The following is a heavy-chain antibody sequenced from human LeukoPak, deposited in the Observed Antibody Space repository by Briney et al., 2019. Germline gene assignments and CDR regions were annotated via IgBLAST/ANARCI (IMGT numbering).Heavy chain of an antibody. J-gene: IGHJ5*02. CDR2: ISNDGSTT. CDR1: GFTFSTFW. V-gene: IGHV3-74*01. D-gene: IGHD3-10*01. CDR3: ARDRGVRGGAVNWFDP. Sequence: GGSLRLSCAPSGFTFSTFWMHWVRQTPGKGLVCVSRISNDGSTTHYADSVKGRFTISRDNAKNSLYLQMNSLRAEDTAVYYCARDRGVRGGAVNWFDPWGEGTLVTDSS.